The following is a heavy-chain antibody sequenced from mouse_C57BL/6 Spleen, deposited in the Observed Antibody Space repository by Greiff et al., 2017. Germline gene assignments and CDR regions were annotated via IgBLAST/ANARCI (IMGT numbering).Heavy chain of an antibody. V-gene: IGHV1-62-2*01. CDR2: FYPGSGSI. D-gene: IGHD3-3*01. CDR3: ARHEGGDRYFDV. Sequence: VQLQQSGAELVKPGASVKLSCKASGFWVKQRSGQGLEWIGWFYPGSGSIKYNEKFKDKATLTADKSSSTVYMELSRLTSEDSAVYFCARHEGGDRYFDVWGTGTTVTVSS. CDR1: GF. J-gene: IGHJ1*03.